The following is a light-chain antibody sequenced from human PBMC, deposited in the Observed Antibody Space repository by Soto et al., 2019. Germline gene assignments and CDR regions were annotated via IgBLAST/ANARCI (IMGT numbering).Light chain of an antibody. CDR3: LQYSELRT. CDR2: AAS. Sequence: EIVMTQSPATLSGSPGETATLSCRASQSVRTYLAWYQQKPGQAPRLLIYAASTRATGIPARFSGGGSGTESTLTISSLQSEDFAIYYCLQYSELRTFGQGSKLEIK. CDR1: QSVRTY. V-gene: IGKV3-15*01. J-gene: IGKJ1*01.